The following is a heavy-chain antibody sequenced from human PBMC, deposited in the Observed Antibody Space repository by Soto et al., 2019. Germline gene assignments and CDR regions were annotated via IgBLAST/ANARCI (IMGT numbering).Heavy chain of an antibody. CDR2: IYYSGST. J-gene: IGHJ4*02. CDR1: GGSISSYY. Sequence: QVKLQESGPGLVKPSETLSLTCTVSGGSISSYYWSWIRQPPGKGLEWIGYIYYSGSTNYNPSLKSRVTISVDTSNNKFSLKLSSVTAAETAVYYWTRLYASCFDYWGQGTLVTVSS. V-gene: IGHV4-59*08. D-gene: IGHD2-2*01. CDR3: TRLYASCFDY.